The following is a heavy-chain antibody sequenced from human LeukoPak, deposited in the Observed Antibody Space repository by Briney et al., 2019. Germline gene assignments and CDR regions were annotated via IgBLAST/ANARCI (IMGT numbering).Heavy chain of an antibody. CDR3: ARGGYSSSWKGGFDY. CDR2: IIPILGIA. Sequence: SVKVSCKASGGTFSSYAISWVRQAPGQGLEWMGRIIPILGIANYAQKFQGRVTITADKSTSTAYMELSSLRSEHTAVYYCARGGYSSSWKGGFDYWGQGTLVTVSS. D-gene: IGHD6-13*01. J-gene: IGHJ4*02. V-gene: IGHV1-69*04. CDR1: GGTFSSYA.